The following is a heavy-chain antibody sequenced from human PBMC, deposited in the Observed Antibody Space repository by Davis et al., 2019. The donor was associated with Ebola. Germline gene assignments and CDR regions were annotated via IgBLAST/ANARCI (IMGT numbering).Heavy chain of an antibody. Sequence: AASVTVSCKASGYTFNIYYMYWLRQAPGQGLEWMGIINPSGGTTSYAQKFQGRVTMTRDTSTSTVYMELISLRSEDTAVYYCASPGIAAGAPRYWGQGTLVTVSS. V-gene: IGHV1-46*02. J-gene: IGHJ4*02. CDR2: INPSGGTT. CDR1: GYTFNIYY. CDR3: ASPGIAAGAPRY. D-gene: IGHD6-13*01.